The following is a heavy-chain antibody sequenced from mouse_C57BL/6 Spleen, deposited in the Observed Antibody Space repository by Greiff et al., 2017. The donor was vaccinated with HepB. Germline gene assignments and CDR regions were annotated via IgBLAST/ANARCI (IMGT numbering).Heavy chain of an antibody. Sequence: EVPLQQSGPELVKPGASVKISCKASGYSFTGYYMNWVKQSPEKSLEWIGEINPSTGGTTYNQKFKAKATLTVGKSSSTAYMQLKSLTSEDSAVYYCARRGGDYYGSKYFDYWGQGTTLTVSS. CDR3: ARRGGDYYGSKYFDY. CDR2: INPSTGGT. V-gene: IGHV1-42*01. J-gene: IGHJ2*01. D-gene: IGHD1-1*01. CDR1: GYSFTGYY.